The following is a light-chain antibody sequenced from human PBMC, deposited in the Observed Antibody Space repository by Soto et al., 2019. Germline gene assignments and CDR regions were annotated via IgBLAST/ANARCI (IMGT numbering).Light chain of an antibody. CDR2: DDS. Sequence: QSVLTEPPSVSAAPGQKVPMSCSGGSSNIGSNFVAWYQQLPGKAPKLLIYDDSKRPYGIPGRFSASKSGTSATLGITDLQTGDEGDYFCGSWDNSLSVVVFGGGTKVTVL. V-gene: IGLV1-51*01. CDR3: GSWDNSLSVVV. CDR1: SSNIGSNF. J-gene: IGLJ3*02.